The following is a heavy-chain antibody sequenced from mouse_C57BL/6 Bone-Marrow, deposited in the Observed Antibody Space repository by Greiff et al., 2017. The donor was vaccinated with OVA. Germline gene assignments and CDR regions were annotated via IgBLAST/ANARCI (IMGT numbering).Heavy chain of an antibody. J-gene: IGHJ4*01. V-gene: IGHV2-5*01. D-gene: IGHD3-3*01. Sequence: VQLQQSGPGLVQPSQSLSITCTVSGFSLTSYGVHWVRQSPGKGLEWLGVIWRGGSTDYNAAFMSRLRITKDNSKSQVFFKMNSLQADDTARYYGAKKEKGCYAMDYWGQGTSVTVSS. CDR2: IWRGGST. CDR1: GFSLTSYG. CDR3: AKKEKGCYAMDY.